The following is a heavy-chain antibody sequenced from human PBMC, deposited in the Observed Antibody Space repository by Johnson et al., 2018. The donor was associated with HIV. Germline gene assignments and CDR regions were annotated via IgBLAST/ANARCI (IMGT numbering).Heavy chain of an antibody. CDR2: ISGSGSTI. D-gene: IGHD6-13*01. J-gene: IGHJ3*02. CDR3: AIRPEYSSSLFGAFDI. Sequence: MLLVESGGGLVQPGGSLRLSCAASGFTFSSYWMSWVRQAPGKGLEWVSAISGSGSTIYYADSVKGRFTISRDNAKNSLYLQMNSLRAEDTAVYYCAIRPEYSSSLFGAFDIWGQGTMVTVSS. V-gene: IGHV3-48*04. CDR1: GFTFSSYW.